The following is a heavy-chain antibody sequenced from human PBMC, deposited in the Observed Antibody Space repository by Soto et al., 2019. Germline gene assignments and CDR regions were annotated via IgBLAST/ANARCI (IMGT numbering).Heavy chain of an antibody. Sequence: EMQLVESGGGLVNPGGSLRLSCAASGLIVNNNYMNWVRQAPGKGLEWVSVIHSGNSASYADSVMGRFTISRNNSKKMVYLQMNSLRAEGTGVYYCARDAGYCSGGICYRYMDVWGKGTTVTVSS. J-gene: IGHJ6*03. CDR2: IHSGNSA. CDR1: GLIVNNNY. CDR3: ARDAGYCSGGICYRYMDV. D-gene: IGHD2-15*01. V-gene: IGHV3-53*04.